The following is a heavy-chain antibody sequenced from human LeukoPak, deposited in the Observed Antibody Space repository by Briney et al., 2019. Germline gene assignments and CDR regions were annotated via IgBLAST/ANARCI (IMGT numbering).Heavy chain of an antibody. Sequence: GRSLRLSCAASGFTFSKYGMHGVRQAPGKGLEGVALIWYDGSSEYYGDSVKGRFTISRDNSKHTMYLQMNSLRAEDTAVYYCAKDAGLVRGIIGYYYYYMDVWGKGTTVTVSS. CDR3: AKDAGLVRGIIGYYYYYMDV. V-gene: IGHV3-33*06. D-gene: IGHD3-10*01. CDR1: GFTFSKYG. CDR2: IWYDGSSE. J-gene: IGHJ6*03.